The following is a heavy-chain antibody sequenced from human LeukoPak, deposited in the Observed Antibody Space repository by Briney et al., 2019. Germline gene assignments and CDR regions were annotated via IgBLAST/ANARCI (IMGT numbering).Heavy chain of an antibody. Sequence: GASVKVSCKASGYTFTDYYMHWVRQAPGQGIEWVGWINPNSGGTNYAQKFQGRVTMTWDTSITTAYMELSRLRSDDSAVYYCAREDDVDTTLVAGCLDFWGQGTLVTVSS. CDR1: GYTFTDYY. V-gene: IGHV1-2*02. CDR3: AREDDVDTTLVAGCLDF. J-gene: IGHJ4*02. D-gene: IGHD5-18*01. CDR2: INPNSGGT.